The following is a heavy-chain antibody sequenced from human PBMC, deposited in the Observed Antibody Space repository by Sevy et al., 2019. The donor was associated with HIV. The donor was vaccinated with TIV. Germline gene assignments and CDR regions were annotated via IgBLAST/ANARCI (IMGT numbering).Heavy chain of an antibody. CDR1: GGTFSSYA. V-gene: IGHV1-69*13. J-gene: IGHJ4*02. Sequence: ASVKVSCKASGGTFSSYAISWVRQAPGQGLEWMGGFIPIFGTANYAQKFQGRVTITADESTSTAYMELSSLRSEDTAVYYCARAATVTITHFDYWGQGTLVTVSS. CDR2: FIPIFGTA. CDR3: ARAATVTITHFDY. D-gene: IGHD4-17*01.